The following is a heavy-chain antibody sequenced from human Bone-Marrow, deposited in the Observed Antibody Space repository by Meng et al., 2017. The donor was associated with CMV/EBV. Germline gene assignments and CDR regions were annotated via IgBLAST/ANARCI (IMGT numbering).Heavy chain of an antibody. V-gene: IGHV3-21*01. CDR3: ARRRVDTAMLGVDY. CDR2: ISSSSSYI. J-gene: IGHJ4*02. D-gene: IGHD5-18*01. CDR1: GFTFSTYF. Sequence: GESLKISCAACGFTFSTYFMNWVRQAPGKGLEWVSSISSSSSYIYYADSVKGRFTISRDNAKNSLYLQMNSLRAEDTAVYYCARRRVDTAMLGVDYWGQGTLVTVAS.